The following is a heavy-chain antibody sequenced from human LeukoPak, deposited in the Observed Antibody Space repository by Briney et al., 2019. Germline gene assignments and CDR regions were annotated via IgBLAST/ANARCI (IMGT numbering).Heavy chain of an antibody. D-gene: IGHD1-26*01. CDR2: LNPNGGNI. CDR3: ARDRSHGVFKD. J-gene: IGHJ4*02. V-gene: IGHV3-20*04. CDR1: GYTFCDHG. Sequence: GGSLRLSCAGSGYTFCDHGMNWVRQAPGKGLEWVSGLNPNGGNIGYADSVKGRFTISRDNAKNSLYLQMNSLRAEDTALYYCARDRSHGVFKDWGQGTLVTVSS.